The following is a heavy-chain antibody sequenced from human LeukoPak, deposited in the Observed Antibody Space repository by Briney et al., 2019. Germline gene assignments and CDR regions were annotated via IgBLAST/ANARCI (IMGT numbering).Heavy chain of an antibody. CDR3: ARDPYYDSSGYNYYYYYMDV. V-gene: IGHV3-48*03. CDR2: ISSSGSTI. J-gene: IGHJ6*03. CDR1: GFTFSSYE. Sequence: GGSLRLSCAASGFTFSSYEMNWVRQAPGKGLEWVSYISSSGSTIYYADSVKGRFTISRDNAKNSLYLQMNSLRAEDTAVYYCARDPYYDSSGYNYYYYYMDVWGKGTTVTVSS. D-gene: IGHD3-22*01.